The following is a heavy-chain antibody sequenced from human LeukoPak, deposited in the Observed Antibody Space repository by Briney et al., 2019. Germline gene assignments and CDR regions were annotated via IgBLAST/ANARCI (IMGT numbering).Heavy chain of an antibody. CDR2: ISSSSSYI. D-gene: IGHD4-11*01. J-gene: IGHJ6*02. Sequence: GSLRLSCAASGFTFSSYSMHWVRQAPGKGLGWVSSISSSSSYIYYADSVKGRFTISRDNAKNSLYLQMNRLRAEDTAVYYCARDLYSNYVRYYYGMDVWGQGTTVTVSS. CDR1: GFTFSSYS. V-gene: IGHV3-21*01. CDR3: ARDLYSNYVRYYYGMDV.